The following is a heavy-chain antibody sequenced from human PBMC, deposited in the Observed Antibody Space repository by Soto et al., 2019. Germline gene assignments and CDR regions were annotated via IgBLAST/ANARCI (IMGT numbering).Heavy chain of an antibody. D-gene: IGHD3-22*01. Sequence: EVQLVESGGGFIQPGGSLRLSCAASGFTVSSNYMSWVRQAPGKGLEWVSVIYSGGSTYYADSVKGRFTISRDNSKNTLYLQINSLRAEDTAVYYCARDRVESGYPEYFQHWGQGTLVTVSS. CDR3: ARDRVESGYPEYFQH. V-gene: IGHV3-53*01. J-gene: IGHJ1*01. CDR2: IYSGGST. CDR1: GFTVSSNY.